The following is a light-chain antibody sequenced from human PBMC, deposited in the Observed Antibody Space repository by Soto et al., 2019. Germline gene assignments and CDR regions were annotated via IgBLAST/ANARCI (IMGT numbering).Light chain of an antibody. CDR3: KQSYSRVT. CDR2: DAS. V-gene: IGKV1-39*01. Sequence: DVQMTQSPSSLSASVGDVVTITCRASQSISSYVSWYQQKPGKAPKLLIYDASRLQSGVHSRFSGSRSGTDFTLTIRSLQPEDFATYYCKQSYSRVTFGQGTKVDIK. J-gene: IGKJ1*01. CDR1: QSISSY.